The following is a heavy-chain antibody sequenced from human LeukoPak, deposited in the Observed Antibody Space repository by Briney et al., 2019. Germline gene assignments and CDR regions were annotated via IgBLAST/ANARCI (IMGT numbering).Heavy chain of an antibody. J-gene: IGHJ5*01. D-gene: IGHD2-15*01. CDR2: ISYDGSNK. CDR1: GFTFSSYG. V-gene: IGHV3-30*18. Sequence: GRSLRLSCAASGFTFSSYGMHWVRQAPGKGLEWVAVISYDGSNKYYADSVKGRFTISRDNPKNTLYLQMNSLRAEDTAVYYCAKGDRRLPYSPADSWGQGTLVTVSS. CDR3: AKGDRRLPYSPADS.